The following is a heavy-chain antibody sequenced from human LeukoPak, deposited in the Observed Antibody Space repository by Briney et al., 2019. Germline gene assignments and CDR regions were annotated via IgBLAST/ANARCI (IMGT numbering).Heavy chain of an antibody. V-gene: IGHV3-7*05. CDR1: VYTFYHWH. D-gene: IGHD3-10*01. Sequence: PGGSLTLFCGAWVYTFYHWHVSCLRQAPGKGLEWVANIKQDGSEKNYVGSVKGRFTISRDNAKNSLYLQMNSLRAEDTAVYYCAREMSWSGRDYWGQGTLVTVSS. CDR3: AREMSWSGRDY. CDR2: IKQDGSEK. J-gene: IGHJ4*02.